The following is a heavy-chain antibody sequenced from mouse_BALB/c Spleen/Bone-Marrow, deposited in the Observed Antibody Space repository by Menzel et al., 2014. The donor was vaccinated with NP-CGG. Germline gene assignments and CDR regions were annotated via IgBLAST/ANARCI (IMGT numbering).Heavy chain of an antibody. J-gene: IGHJ4*01. CDR2: IDPYNGAT. CDR3: ARSILGAMDY. D-gene: IGHD4-1*01. Sequence: IGYIDPYNGATSYNQKFKGKATLTVDKSSSTAYMHLNSLTSEDSAVYYCARSILGAMDYWGQGTSVTVSS. V-gene: IGHV1S135*01.